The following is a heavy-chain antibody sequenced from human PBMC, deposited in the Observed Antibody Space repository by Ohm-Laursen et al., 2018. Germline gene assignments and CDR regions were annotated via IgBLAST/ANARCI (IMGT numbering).Heavy chain of an antibody. J-gene: IGHJ4*02. CDR1: GFTFSNYG. Sequence: SLRLSCAASGFTFSNYGMNWVRQAPGKGLEWVSSISDSGGDTYYADSVKGRFTISRDNSKNTLYLQMNSLRAEDTAVYYCAKDYDSSGYPYYFDYWGQGTLVTVSS. CDR3: AKDYDSSGYPYYFDY. D-gene: IGHD3-22*01. CDR2: ISDSGGDT. V-gene: IGHV3-23*01.